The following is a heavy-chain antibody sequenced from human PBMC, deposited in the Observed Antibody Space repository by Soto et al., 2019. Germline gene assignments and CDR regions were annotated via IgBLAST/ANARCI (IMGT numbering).Heavy chain of an antibody. CDR3: ARTTAWLPTGNDAFDI. V-gene: IGHV4-59*01. CDR2: IYYSGST. J-gene: IGHJ3*02. Sequence: SETLSLTCTVSGGSISSYYWSWIRQPPGKGLEWIGYIYYSGSTNYNPSLKSRVTISVDTSKNQFSLKLSSVTAADTAVYYCARTTAWLPTGNDAFDIWGQGTMVTVSS. CDR1: GGSISSYY. D-gene: IGHD6-19*01.